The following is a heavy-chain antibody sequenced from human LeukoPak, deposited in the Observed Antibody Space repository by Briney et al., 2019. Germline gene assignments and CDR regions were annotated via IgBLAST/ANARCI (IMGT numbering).Heavy chain of an antibody. D-gene: IGHD2/OR15-2a*01. V-gene: IGHV1-2*02. CDR1: GYTFTGYY. CDR3: ARTYCDTTACSNWFVP. J-gene: IGHJ5*02. Sequence: ASVTVSCKASGYTFTGYYMHWVRQAPGQGLEWMGWINPSSGGTNYAQKFQGRVTMTRDTSISTAYMELSRLRSDDTAVYYCARTYCDTTACSNWFVPWGQGTLVTVSS. CDR2: INPSSGGT.